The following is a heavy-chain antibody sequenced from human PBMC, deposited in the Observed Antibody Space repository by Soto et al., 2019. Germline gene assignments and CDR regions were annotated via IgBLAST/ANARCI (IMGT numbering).Heavy chain of an antibody. CDR2: ISSNGGST. CDR3: VKVNHYGPSPYYFDY. CDR1: GFTFSSYA. D-gene: IGHD4-17*01. V-gene: IGHV3-64D*08. Sequence: GGSLILSCSASGFTFSSYAMHWVRQAPGKGLEYVSAISSNGGSTYYADSVKGRFTISRDNSKNTLYLQMSSLRAEDTAVYYCVKVNHYGPSPYYFDYWGQGTLVTVSS. J-gene: IGHJ4*02.